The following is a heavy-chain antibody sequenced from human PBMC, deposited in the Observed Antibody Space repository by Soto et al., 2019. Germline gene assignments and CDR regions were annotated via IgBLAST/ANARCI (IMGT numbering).Heavy chain of an antibody. CDR3: AHRLSGFNWNGGYFDY. CDR2: IYWDDDK. CDR1: GFSLTSRPMG. V-gene: IGHV2-5*02. J-gene: IGHJ4*02. Sequence: QITLKESGPTRVILTETLTLTCTFSGFSLTSRPMGVGWIRQPPGKALAWLVFIYWDDDKRYSPSLKNRLTITKDTSGNQVVLTMTNMDPLDTATYYCAHRLSGFNWNGGYFDYWGQGALVTVSS. D-gene: IGHD1-1*01.